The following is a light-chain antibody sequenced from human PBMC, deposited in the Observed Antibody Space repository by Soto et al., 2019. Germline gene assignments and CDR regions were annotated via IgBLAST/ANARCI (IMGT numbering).Light chain of an antibody. J-gene: IGLJ1*01. CDR2: EVN. V-gene: IGLV2-8*01. CDR1: SSDVGGYNY. CDR3: SSDAGSSNV. Sequence: QSALTQPPSASGSPGQSVAISCTGTSSDVGGYNYVSWYQQHPGKAHKLMIYEVNKRPSGVPDRFSGSKSGNTASLTVSGLQAEDEADYYCSSDAGSSNVFGTGTKLTVL.